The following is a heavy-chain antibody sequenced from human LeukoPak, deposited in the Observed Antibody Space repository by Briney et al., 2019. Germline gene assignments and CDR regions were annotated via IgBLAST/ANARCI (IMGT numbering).Heavy chain of an antibody. CDR1: GGTFSSYA. J-gene: IGHJ5*02. Sequence: SVKVSCKASGGTFSSYAISWVRQAPGRGLEWMGRIIPILGIANYAQKFQGRVTITADKSTSTAYMELSSLRSEDTAVYYCARDVVGATAEKYNWFDPWGQGTLVTVSS. CDR3: ARDVVGATAEKYNWFDP. D-gene: IGHD1-26*01. V-gene: IGHV1-69*04. CDR2: IIPILGIA.